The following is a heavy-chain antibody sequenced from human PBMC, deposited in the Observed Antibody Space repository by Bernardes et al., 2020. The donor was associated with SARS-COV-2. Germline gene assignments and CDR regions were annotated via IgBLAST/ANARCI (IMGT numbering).Heavy chain of an antibody. CDR2: TYYRSKWYN. CDR3: AREKRSRSSDSDTGGLDV. V-gene: IGHV6-1*01. Sequence: SQTLSLTCAISGDSVSSNGAAWNWIRQSPTRGLEWLGRTYYRSKWYNDYAGPVRGRITINPDTSKNHFSLQLTSVTPEDTAVYFCAREKRSRSSDSDTGGLDVWGRGTTVTVSS. CDR1: GDSVSSNGAA. J-gene: IGHJ6*02. D-gene: IGHD5-12*01.